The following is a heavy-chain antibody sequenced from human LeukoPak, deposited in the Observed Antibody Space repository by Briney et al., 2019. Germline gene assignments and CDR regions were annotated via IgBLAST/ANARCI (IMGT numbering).Heavy chain of an antibody. J-gene: IGHJ3*02. V-gene: IGHV3-23*01. CDR1: GVTFSSYA. D-gene: IGHD3-22*01. Sequence: PGGSLRLSCADSGVTFSSYAMSWVRQAPGEGLEWVSGISGRGGSTYYADSVKGRFTISGDNSKNTLYLQMNSLRAEDTAVYYCAKDLITMIVVNDAFDIWGQGTMVTVSS. CDR3: AKDLITMIVVNDAFDI. CDR2: ISGRGGST.